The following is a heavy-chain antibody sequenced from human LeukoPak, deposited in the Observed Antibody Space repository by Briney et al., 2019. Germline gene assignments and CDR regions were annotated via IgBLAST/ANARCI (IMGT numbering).Heavy chain of an antibody. V-gene: IGHV1-18*01. CDR2: ISAYNGNT. Sequence: ASVKVSCKASGYTFTSYGISWVRQAPGQGLEWMGWISAYNGNTNYAQKLQGRVTMTTDTSTSTACMELRSLRSDDTAVYYCARVISYGSGSYYTDFDYWGQGTLVTVSS. CDR1: GYTFTSYG. CDR3: ARVISYGSGSYYTDFDY. D-gene: IGHD3-10*01. J-gene: IGHJ4*02.